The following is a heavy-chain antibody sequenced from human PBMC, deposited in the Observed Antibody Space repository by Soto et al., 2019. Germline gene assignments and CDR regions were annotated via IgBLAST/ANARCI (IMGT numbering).Heavy chain of an antibody. CDR1: GFTFSSYA. D-gene: IGHD5-18*01. J-gene: IGHJ4*02. V-gene: IGHV3-23*01. CDR2: ISGSGGST. Sequence: GGSLRLSCAASGFTFSSYAMSWVRQAPGKGLEWVSSISGSGGSTYYADSVKGRFTISRDNSKDTLYLQMSSLRAEDTVIYYCAKDQLGYGEYYFDYWGQGTLVTVSS. CDR3: AKDQLGYGEYYFDY.